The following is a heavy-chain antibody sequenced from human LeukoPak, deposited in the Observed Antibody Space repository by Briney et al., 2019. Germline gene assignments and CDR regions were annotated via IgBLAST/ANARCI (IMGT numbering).Heavy chain of an antibody. V-gene: IGHV3-64D*06. CDR2: ISSNGGDT. CDR1: GFTFSNCP. CDR3: VKYSGFDYFFDY. D-gene: IGHD5-12*01. Sequence: GGSLRLSCSASGFTFSNCPMHWARQAPGKGLEYISAISSNGGDTYYADSVKGRFSTSRDNSKNTLYLQMSSLRTEDTAVYYCVKYSGFDYFFDYWGQGTLVTVSS. J-gene: IGHJ4*02.